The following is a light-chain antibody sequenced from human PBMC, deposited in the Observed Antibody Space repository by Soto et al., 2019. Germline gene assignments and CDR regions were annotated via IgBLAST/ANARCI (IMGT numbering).Light chain of an antibody. V-gene: IGLV2-23*01. CDR1: SGDIGTYNL. Sequence: QSALTQPASVSGSPGQSITISCTGTSGDIGTYNLVSWYQQHPGRAPQLIIFEGNKRPSGVSNRFSGSKSGNTASLAISGLQAEDEADYHCCSYAGRSTVVCGGGTKLTVL. CDR3: CSYAGRSTVV. J-gene: IGLJ2*01. CDR2: EGN.